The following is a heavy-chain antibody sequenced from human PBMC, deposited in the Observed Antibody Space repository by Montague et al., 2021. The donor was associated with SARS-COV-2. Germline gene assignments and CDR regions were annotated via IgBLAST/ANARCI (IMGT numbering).Heavy chain of an antibody. CDR1: GFSLTTPGVS. CDR3: ARIWGATRGDAFDI. D-gene: IGHD1-26*01. Sequence: PALVKPTQTLTLTCSFSGFSLTTPGVSVGWIRQPPGRALEWLALIDWTHDQYYSRSLGTRLTISPGTSKNRVVLTMTNMDPVDTATYYCARIWGATRGDAFDIWGQGTMVTVSS. J-gene: IGHJ3*02. CDR2: IDWTHDQ. V-gene: IGHV2-70*01.